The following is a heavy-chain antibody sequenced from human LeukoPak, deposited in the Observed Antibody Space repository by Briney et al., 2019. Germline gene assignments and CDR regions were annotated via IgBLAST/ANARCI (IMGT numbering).Heavy chain of an antibody. D-gene: IGHD3-10*01. CDR3: ARDRDYYGSGSFDY. V-gene: IGHV4-61*01. CDR2: IYYSGST. CDR1: GGSISSGSYY. J-gene: IGHJ4*02. Sequence: SQTLSLTCTVSGGSISSGSYYWSWIRQPPGKGLEWIGYIYYSGSTNYNPSLKSRVTISVDTSKNQFSLKLSSVTAADTAVYYCARDRDYYGSGSFDYWGQGTLVTVSS.